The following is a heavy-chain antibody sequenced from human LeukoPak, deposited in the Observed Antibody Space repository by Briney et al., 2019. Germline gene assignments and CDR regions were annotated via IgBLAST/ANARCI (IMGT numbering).Heavy chain of an antibody. V-gene: IGHV1-2*02. CDR1: GYTFTGYY. J-gene: IGHJ4*02. CDR2: INPNSGGT. CDR3: ARAEGYDFWSGYPFDY. D-gene: IGHD3-3*01. Sequence: ASVKVSCKASGYTFTGYYMHWVRQAPGQGLEWMGWINPNSGGTNYAQKFQGRVTMTRDTSISTAYMELSRLRSDDTAVYYCARAEGYDFWSGYPFDYWGQGTLVTVSS.